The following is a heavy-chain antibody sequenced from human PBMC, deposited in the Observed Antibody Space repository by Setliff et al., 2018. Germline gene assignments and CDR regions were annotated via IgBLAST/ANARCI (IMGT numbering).Heavy chain of an antibody. Sequence: ASVKVSCKASGYTFTSYDINWVRQATGQGLEWMGWINPNSGGTNYAQKFQGRVTMTRDTSISTAYMELSRLRSDDTAVYYCARDGISWLMWFDPWGQGTLVTVSS. CDR1: GYTFTSYD. J-gene: IGHJ5*02. D-gene: IGHD3-16*01. V-gene: IGHV1-2*02. CDR3: ARDGISWLMWFDP. CDR2: INPNSGGT.